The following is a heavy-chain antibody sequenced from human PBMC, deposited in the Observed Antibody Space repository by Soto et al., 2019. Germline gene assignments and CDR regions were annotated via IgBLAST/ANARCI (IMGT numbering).Heavy chain of an antibody. D-gene: IGHD2-15*01. Sequence: GGSLRLSCAASGFTFSSYSMNWVRQAPGKGLEWVSYISSSSSTIYYADSVKGRFTISRDNSKNTLYLQMNSLRAEDTAVYYCARVVPPFYGMDVWGQGTTVTVSS. CDR3: ARVVPPFYGMDV. J-gene: IGHJ6*02. CDR1: GFTFSSYS. V-gene: IGHV3-48*01. CDR2: ISSSSSTI.